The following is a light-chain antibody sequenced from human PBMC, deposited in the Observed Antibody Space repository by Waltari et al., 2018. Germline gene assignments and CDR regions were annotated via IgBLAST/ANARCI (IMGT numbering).Light chain of an antibody. J-gene: IGKJ5*01. CDR1: HDILFL. CDR2: DAS. CDR3: QQRSNWPPIT. V-gene: IGKV1-5*01. Sequence: IQVTQSPSTLSASVGDSVTMTCRASHDILFLLAWYQQKPGRAPKLLIYDASQLESGVPSRFSGSESGKDFTLTITSLQSEDSAVYYCQQRSNWPPITFGQGTRLEIK.